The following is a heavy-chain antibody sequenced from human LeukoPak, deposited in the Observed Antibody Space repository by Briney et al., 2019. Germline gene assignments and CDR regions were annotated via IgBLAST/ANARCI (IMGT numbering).Heavy chain of an antibody. CDR1: GYTFTGYY. CDR3: ARDGIAVAGGDMQ. V-gene: IGHV1-2*02. D-gene: IGHD6-19*01. J-gene: IGHJ4*02. Sequence: ASVKVSCKASGYTFTGYYMHWVRQAPGQGLEWVGWINPNSGGTNYAQKFQGRVTMTRDTSISTAYMELSRLRSDDTAVYYCARDGIAVAGGDMQWGQGTLVTVSS. CDR2: INPNSGGT.